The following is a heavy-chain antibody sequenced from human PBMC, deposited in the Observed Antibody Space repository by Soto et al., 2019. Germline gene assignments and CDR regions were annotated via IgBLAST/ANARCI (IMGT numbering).Heavy chain of an antibody. V-gene: IGHV1-18*04. D-gene: IGHD5-12*01. J-gene: IGHJ6*02. CDR3: ARALGYSGYAGMDV. CDR2: ISPNNGNT. CDR1: GYTFTSYY. Sequence: GASVKVSCKASGYTFTSYYMHWVRQAPGQGLEWMGIISPNNGNTNYAQKLQGRVTMTTDTSTSTAYMELRSLRSDDTAVYYCARALGYSGYAGMDVWGQGTTVTVSS.